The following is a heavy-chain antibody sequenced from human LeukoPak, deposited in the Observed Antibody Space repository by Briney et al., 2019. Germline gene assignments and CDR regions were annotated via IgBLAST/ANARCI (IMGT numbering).Heavy chain of an antibody. CDR1: GASISSYY. Sequence: RPSETLSLTCTVSGASISSYYWSWIRQPPGKGLEWIGYIYYSGSTKYNPSLKSRVTISVDTSKNQFSLKLSSVTAADTAVYYCASGPYPAAGTDHQFDYWGQGTLLTVSS. D-gene: IGHD6-13*01. V-gene: IGHV4-59*01. CDR2: IYYSGST. J-gene: IGHJ4*02. CDR3: ASGPYPAAGTDHQFDY.